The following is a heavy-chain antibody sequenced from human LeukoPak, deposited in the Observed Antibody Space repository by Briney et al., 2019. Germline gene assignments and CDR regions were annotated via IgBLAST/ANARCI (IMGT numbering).Heavy chain of an antibody. V-gene: IGHV4-34*01. J-gene: IGHJ4*02. Sequence: SETLSLTCAVYGGSFSGYYWSGIRQPPGKGLEWIGEINHSGSTNYNPSLKSRVTISVDTSKNQFSLKLSSVTAADTAVYYCARTLYYFDYWGQGTLVTVSS. CDR2: INHSGST. CDR3: ARTLYYFDY. CDR1: GGSFSGYY.